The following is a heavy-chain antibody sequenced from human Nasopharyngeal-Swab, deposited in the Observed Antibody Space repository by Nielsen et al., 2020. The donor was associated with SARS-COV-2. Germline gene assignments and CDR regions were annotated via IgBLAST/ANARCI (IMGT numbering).Heavy chain of an antibody. Sequence: ASVKVSCKASGYTFTGYYMHWLRQPPGQGLEWMGRINPNSGGTNYAQKFQGRVTMTRDTSISTAYMELSRLRYADTAVYYCARGGGAVAGLGYWGQGTLVTVSS. V-gene: IGHV1-2*06. CDR3: ARGGGAVAGLGY. CDR2: INPNSGGT. CDR1: GYTFTGYY. D-gene: IGHD6-19*01. J-gene: IGHJ4*02.